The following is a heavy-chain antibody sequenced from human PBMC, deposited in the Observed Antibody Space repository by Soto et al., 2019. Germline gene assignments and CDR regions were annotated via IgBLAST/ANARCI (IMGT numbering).Heavy chain of an antibody. V-gene: IGHV3-7*01. J-gene: IGHJ4*02. CDR2: INQDGSDK. CDR3: ATSIRHTLNS. CDR1: GFTFGSHW. D-gene: IGHD6-6*01. Sequence: EVQVVDSGGGVVRPGGSLRLSCAASGFTFGSHWMTWVHQVPGKGLEWVANINQDGSDKYYLDSVNSPFTISRDNAKNSLYRQTNDLRVEYTAVNYCATSIRHTLNSWGQGTLVTVSS.